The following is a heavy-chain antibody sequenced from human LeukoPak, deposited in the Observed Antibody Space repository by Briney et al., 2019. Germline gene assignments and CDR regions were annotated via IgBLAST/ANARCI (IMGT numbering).Heavy chain of an antibody. D-gene: IGHD2-15*01. Sequence: ASVKVSCKASGYTFTSYYMHWVRQAPGQGREWMGIINPSGGSTSYAQKFQGRVTMTRDMSTSTVYMELSSLRSEDTAVYYCARASGVVVAAGTWGQGTLVTVSS. CDR3: ARASGVVVAAGT. CDR2: INPSGGST. J-gene: IGHJ5*02. V-gene: IGHV1-46*01. CDR1: GYTFTSYY.